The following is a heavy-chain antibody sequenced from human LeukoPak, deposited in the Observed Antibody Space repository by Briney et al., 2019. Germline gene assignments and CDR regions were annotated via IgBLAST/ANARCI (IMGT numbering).Heavy chain of an antibody. Sequence: PGGSLRLSCAASGFTFSDYYMSWIRQAPGTGLEWVSYISSSGSTIYYADSVKGRFTISRDNAKNSLYLQMNSLRAEDTAVYYCARGAGRYFDWLLSPDAFDIWGQGTMVTVSS. J-gene: IGHJ3*02. CDR1: GFTFSDYY. CDR3: ARGAGRYFDWLLSPDAFDI. V-gene: IGHV3-11*04. D-gene: IGHD3-9*01. CDR2: ISSSGSTI.